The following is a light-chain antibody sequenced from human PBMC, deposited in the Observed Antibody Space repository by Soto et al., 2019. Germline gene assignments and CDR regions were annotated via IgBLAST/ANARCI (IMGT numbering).Light chain of an antibody. CDR3: SSYTSSSTPYV. CDR2: DVS. Sequence: SLLTQPASVSGSPGQSITISFTGNSSDVGGYNYVSWYQQHPGKAPKLMIYDVSNRPSGVSNRFSGSKSGNTASLTISGLQAEDEADYYCSSYTSSSTPYVFGTGTKVTVL. CDR1: SSDVGGYNY. V-gene: IGLV2-14*01. J-gene: IGLJ1*01.